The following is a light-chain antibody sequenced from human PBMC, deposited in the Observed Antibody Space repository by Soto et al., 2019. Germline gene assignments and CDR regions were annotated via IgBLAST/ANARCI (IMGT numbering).Light chain of an antibody. CDR3: QQSYDTPRT. Sequence: DIQMTQSPSTLSGSVGDRVTITCPASQTISSWLAWYQQKPGKAPNLLLHTVSRLQSGVPSRFSGSGSGTNFSLTISRLQPEDFATYYCQQSYDTPRTFGQGTKVDIK. CDR2: TVS. V-gene: IGKV1-39*01. CDR1: QTISSW. J-gene: IGKJ1*01.